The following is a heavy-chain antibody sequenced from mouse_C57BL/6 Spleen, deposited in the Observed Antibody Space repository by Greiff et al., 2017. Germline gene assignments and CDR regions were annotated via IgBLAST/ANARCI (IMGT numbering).Heavy chain of an antibody. Sequence: QVQLQQSGAELARPGASVKLSCKASGYTFTSYGISWVKQRTGQGLEWIGEIYPRSGNTYYNEKFKGKATLTADKSSSTAYMELRSLTSEDSAVYFCAQRGIPGFDYWGQGTTRTVSS. CDR3: AQRGIPGFDY. V-gene: IGHV1-81*01. CDR1: GYTFTSYG. J-gene: IGHJ2*01. CDR2: IYPRSGNT.